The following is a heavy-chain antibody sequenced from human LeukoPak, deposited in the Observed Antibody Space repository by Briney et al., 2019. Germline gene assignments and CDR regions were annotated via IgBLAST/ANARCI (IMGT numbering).Heavy chain of an antibody. CDR2: IYYSGST. D-gene: IGHD3-16*02. CDR3: VTGSELSNTLDY. CDR1: GGSISSSSYY. Sequence: SETLSLTCTVSGGSISSSSYYWGWIRQPPGKGLEWIGSIYYSGSTYYNPSLKSRVTISVDTSKNQFSLKLSSVTAADTAVYYCVTGSELSNTLDYWGQGTLVTVSS. J-gene: IGHJ4*02. V-gene: IGHV4-39*01.